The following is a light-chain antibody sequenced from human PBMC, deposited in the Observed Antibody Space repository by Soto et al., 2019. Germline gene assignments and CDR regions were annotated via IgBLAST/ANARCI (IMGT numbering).Light chain of an antibody. CDR2: RVS. Sequence: ENVLTQSPGTLSLSPGERATLSCRASQSVSSTNLAWYQQKPGRAPRLLIYRVSNRATGIPDRFSGSGSGTDFTLTISRLDPEDFAVYYCQHYDNLLWTFGQGTQVEV. J-gene: IGKJ1*01. V-gene: IGKV3-20*01. CDR1: QSVSSTN. CDR3: QHYDNLLWT.